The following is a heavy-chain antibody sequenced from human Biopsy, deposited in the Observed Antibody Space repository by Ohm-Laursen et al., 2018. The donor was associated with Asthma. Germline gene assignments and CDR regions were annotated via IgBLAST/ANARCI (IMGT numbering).Heavy chain of an antibody. CDR3: ARHPYVDGSDNYYYRGNDYYLGMDV. Sequence: SVKVSCKTSGGTFRTYAFNWVRQAPGQGLEWMGGIIPMYGVPKVAQKFQGRVTITADESTSTAYMEMSSLRSEDTAVYYCARHPYVDGSDNYYYRGNDYYLGMDVWGQGTTVTVSS. V-gene: IGHV1-69*13. CDR1: GGTFRTYA. CDR2: IIPMYGVP. D-gene: IGHD3-10*01. J-gene: IGHJ6*02.